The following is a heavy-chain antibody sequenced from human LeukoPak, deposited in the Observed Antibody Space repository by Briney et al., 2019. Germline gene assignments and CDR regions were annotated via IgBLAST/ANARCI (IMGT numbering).Heavy chain of an antibody. CDR2: ISSSGSTI. CDR1: GFTLSSYS. J-gene: IGHJ4*02. CDR3: ARDMKAYGGNYDY. V-gene: IGHV3-48*04. Sequence: PGGSLRLSCAASGFTLSSYSMNWVRQAPGKGLEWVSYISSSGSTIYYADSVKGRFTISRDNAKNSLYLQMNSLRAEDTAVYYCARDMKAYGGNYDYWGQGTLVTVSS. D-gene: IGHD4-23*01.